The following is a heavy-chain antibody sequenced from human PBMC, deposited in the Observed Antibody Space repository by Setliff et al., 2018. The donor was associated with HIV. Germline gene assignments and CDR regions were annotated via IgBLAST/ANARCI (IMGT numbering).Heavy chain of an antibody. J-gene: IGHJ1*01. V-gene: IGHV1-46*01. D-gene: IGHD1-26*01. CDR3: ARDHMSVGAWVGATSRGLFQH. Sequence: ASVKVSCKASGYTFTSYYMHWVRQAPGQGLEWMGVINTSGGSAGYAEKFRGRVTMTRDTSTSTVYMELSSLRSEDTAVYYCARDHMSVGAWVGATSRGLFQHWGQGTLVTVSS. CDR1: GYTFTSYY. CDR2: INTSGGSA.